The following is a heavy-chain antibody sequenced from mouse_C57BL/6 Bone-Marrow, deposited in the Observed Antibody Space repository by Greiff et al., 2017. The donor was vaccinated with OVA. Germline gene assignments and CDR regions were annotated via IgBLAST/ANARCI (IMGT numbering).Heavy chain of an antibody. Sequence: EVQLVESGAELVRPGASVKLSCTASGFNIKDDYMHWVKQRPEQGLEWIGWIDPENGDTEYASKFQGKATITADTSSNTAYLQLSSLTSEDTAVYYCTTPIYYGFAYWGQGTLVTVSA. V-gene: IGHV14-4*01. J-gene: IGHJ3*01. CDR3: TTPIYYGFAY. D-gene: IGHD2-1*01. CDR1: GFNIKDDY. CDR2: IDPENGDT.